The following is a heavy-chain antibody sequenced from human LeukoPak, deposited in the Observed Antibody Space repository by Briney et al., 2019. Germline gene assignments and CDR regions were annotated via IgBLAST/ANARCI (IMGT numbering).Heavy chain of an antibody. D-gene: IGHD2-2*01. CDR2: ISSSSSYI. V-gene: IGHV3-21*01. Sequence: GGSLRLSCAASGFTFSSYSMNWVRQAPGKGLEWVSSISSSSSYIYYADSVKGRFTISRDNAKNSLYLQMNSLRAEDTAVYYCARVVEDTVVVPAAAYYYYGMDVWGQGTTVTVSS. J-gene: IGHJ6*02. CDR1: GFTFSSYS. CDR3: ARVVEDTVVVPAAAYYYYGMDV.